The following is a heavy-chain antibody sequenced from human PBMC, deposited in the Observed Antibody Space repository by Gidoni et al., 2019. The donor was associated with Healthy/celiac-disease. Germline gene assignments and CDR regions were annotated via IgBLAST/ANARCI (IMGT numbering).Heavy chain of an antibody. CDR1: GFTFSRYW. D-gene: IGHD6-13*01. Sequence: EVQLVESVGGLVQPGGSLSLSCAASGFTFSRYWMSWVRQAPGKGLEWVANIKQDGSEKYDVDSVKGRFTISRDNAKNSLYLQMNSLRAEDTAVYYCARVSWYPNRGPYFDYWGQGTLVTVSS. J-gene: IGHJ4*02. CDR3: ARVSWYPNRGPYFDY. V-gene: IGHV3-7*03. CDR2: IKQDGSEK.